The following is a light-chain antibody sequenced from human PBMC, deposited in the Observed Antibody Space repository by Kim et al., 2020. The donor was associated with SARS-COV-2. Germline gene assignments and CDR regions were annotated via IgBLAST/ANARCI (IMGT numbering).Light chain of an antibody. J-gene: IGKJ2*01. CDR3: MQGTHWPPYT. Sequence: DVVMTQSPLSLPVTLGQPASISCRSSQSLVHSDGNTYLNWFQQRPGQSPRRLIYKVSNRDSGVPDRFSGSGAGTDFPLKISRVEAEDVGVYYCMQGTHWPPYTFGQGTKLEI. V-gene: IGKV2-30*02. CDR1: QSLVHSDGNTY. CDR2: KVS.